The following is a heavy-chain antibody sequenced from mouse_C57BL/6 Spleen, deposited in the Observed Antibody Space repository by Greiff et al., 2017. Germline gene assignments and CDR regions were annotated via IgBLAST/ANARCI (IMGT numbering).Heavy chain of an antibody. V-gene: IGHV1-69*01. CDR3: ARRGAQATFYAMDY. CDR1: GYTFTSYW. D-gene: IGHD3-2*02. Sequence: VQLQQPGAELVMPGASVKLSCKASGYTFTSYWMHWVKQRPGQGLEWIGEIDPSDSYTNYNQEFKGKSTLTVDKSSSTAYMQLSSLTSEDSAVYYCARRGAQATFYAMDYWGQGTSVTVSS. CDR2: IDPSDSYT. J-gene: IGHJ4*01.